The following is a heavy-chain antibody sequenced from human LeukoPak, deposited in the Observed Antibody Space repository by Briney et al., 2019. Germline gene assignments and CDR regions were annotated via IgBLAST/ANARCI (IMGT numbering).Heavy chain of an antibody. CDR1: GFTFNTYT. CDR3: AKGYGSGSL. CDR2: ISGGSGII. Sequence: GGSLRLSCAASGFTFNTYTMNWVRQAPGKGLEWVSYISGGSGIIDYADSVRGRFTISRDNAKNSLYLQMNSLRAEDTAVYYCAKGYGSGSLWGQGTLVTVSS. D-gene: IGHD3-10*01. J-gene: IGHJ4*02. V-gene: IGHV3-48*01.